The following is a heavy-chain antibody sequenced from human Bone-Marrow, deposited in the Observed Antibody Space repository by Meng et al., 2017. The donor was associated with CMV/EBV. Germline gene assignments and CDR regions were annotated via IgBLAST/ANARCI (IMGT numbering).Heavy chain of an antibody. D-gene: IGHD2-8*02. V-gene: IGHV1-69*12. Sequence: QVQVGKSGAEGKKPGASGKVSCKASGGTFSSYAISWVRQAPGQGLEWMGGIIPIFGTANYAQKFQGRVTITADESTSTAYMELSSLRSEDTAVYYCARGEGLLGDWFDPWGQGTLVTVSS. CDR1: GGTFSSYA. CDR3: ARGEGLLGDWFDP. J-gene: IGHJ5*02. CDR2: IIPIFGTA.